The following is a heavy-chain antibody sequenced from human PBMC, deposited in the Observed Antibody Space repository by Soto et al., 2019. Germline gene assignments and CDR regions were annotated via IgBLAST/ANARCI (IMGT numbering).Heavy chain of an antibody. J-gene: IGHJ4*02. CDR3: AFPATADFDY. CDR2: IYHSGTT. Sequence: SETLSLTCVVSGGSISKTNWWSWVRQPPGKGLEWIGEIYHSGTTHYSPSLQSRATMSVDMSKNHFSLRLSSVTAADTAVYYCAFPATADFDYWGQGTQVTVSS. V-gene: IGHV4-4*02. D-gene: IGHD6-13*01. CDR1: GGSISKTNW.